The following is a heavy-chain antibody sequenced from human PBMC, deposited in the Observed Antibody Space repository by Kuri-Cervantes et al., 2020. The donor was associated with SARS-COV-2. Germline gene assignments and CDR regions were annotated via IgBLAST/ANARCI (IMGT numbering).Heavy chain of an antibody. D-gene: IGHD2-2*02. CDR2: ISSSSSTI. CDR1: GFTFSSYS. J-gene: IGHJ6*02. CDR3: ARDWAGYCSSTGCYSYYYYGMDV. V-gene: IGHV3-48*01. Sequence: LSLTCAASGFTFSSYSMNWVRQAPGKGLEWVSYISSSSSTIYYADSVKGRFTISRDNAKNSLYLQMNSLRAEDTAVYYCARDWAGYCSSTGCYSYYYYGMDVWGQGTTVTVSS.